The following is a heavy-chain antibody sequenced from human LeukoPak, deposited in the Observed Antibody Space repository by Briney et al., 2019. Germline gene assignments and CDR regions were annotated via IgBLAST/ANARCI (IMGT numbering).Heavy chain of an antibody. D-gene: IGHD2-2*01. CDR2: ISGSGGST. J-gene: IGHJ6*03. CDR3: AKDVFPVQAGRYQLLSDYYYMDV. Sequence: GGSLRLSCAASGFTFSSYAMSWVRQAPGKGLEWVSAISGSGGSTYYADSVKGRFTISRDNSKNTLYLQMNSLRAEDTAVYYCAKDVFPVQAGRYQLLSDYYYMDVWGKGTTVTVSS. V-gene: IGHV3-23*01. CDR1: GFTFSSYA.